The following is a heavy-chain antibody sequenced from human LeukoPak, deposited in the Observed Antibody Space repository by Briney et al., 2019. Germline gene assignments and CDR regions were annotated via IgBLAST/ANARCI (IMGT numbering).Heavy chain of an antibody. V-gene: IGHV4-59*01. CDR1: GGSISPYY. CDR3: AREKTSGSYAP. D-gene: IGHD3-10*01. J-gene: IGHJ4*02. CDR2: IYYSGST. Sequence: SETLSLTCTVSGGSISPYYWGWIRQPPGKGLEWIGYIYYSGSTSYNPSLRSRVSFSVDTSKNQFSLKLSSVTAADTAVYYCAREKTSGSYAPWGQGTLVTVSS.